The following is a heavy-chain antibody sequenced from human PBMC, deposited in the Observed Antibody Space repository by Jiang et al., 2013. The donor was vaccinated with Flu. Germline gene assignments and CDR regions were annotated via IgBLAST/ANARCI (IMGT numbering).Heavy chain of an antibody. Sequence: QLLESGGGLVKPGGSLRLSCAASGFTFSNAWMSWVRQAPGKGLEWVGRIKSKTDGGTTDYAAPVKGRFTISRDDSKNTLYLQMNSLKTEDTAVYYCTTEAGGYYYYYYGMDVWGKGTTVTVSS. CDR1: GFTFSNAW. V-gene: IGHV3-15*01. CDR3: TTEAGGYYYYYYGMDV. D-gene: IGHD6-13*01. J-gene: IGHJ6*04. CDR2: IKSKTDGGTT.